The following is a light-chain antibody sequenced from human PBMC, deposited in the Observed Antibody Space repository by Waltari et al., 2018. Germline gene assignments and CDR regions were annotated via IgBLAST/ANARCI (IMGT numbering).Light chain of an antibody. CDR3: QQSYSTPH. J-gene: IGKJ4*01. V-gene: IGKV1-39*01. CDR2: AAS. CDR1: QSITNY. Sequence: DIQMTQSPSSLSASVGDRVTITCRASQSITNYLNWYQQKPGKAPKLLIYAASSLHSGVPSKFSGSGSGTDFTLTISSLQPEDFATYYCQQSYSTPHFGGGTKVEIK.